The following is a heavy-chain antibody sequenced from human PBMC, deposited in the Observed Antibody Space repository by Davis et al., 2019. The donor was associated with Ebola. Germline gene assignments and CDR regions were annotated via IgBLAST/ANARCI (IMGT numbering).Heavy chain of an antibody. Sequence: GGSLRLSCTAPGFTFAAHDMHWVRQPPGKGPVWVSGISWNSGSIAYADSVKGRFTISRDNAKNSLYLQMNSLRAEDTALYYCTKRLGRDHDGMDVWGKGTTVTVSS. CDR3: TKRLGRDHDGMDV. J-gene: IGHJ6*04. CDR2: ISWNSGSI. CDR1: GFTFAAHD. V-gene: IGHV3-9*01. D-gene: IGHD7-27*01.